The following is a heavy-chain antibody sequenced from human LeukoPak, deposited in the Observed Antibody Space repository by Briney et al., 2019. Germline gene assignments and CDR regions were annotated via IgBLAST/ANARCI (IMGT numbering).Heavy chain of an antibody. D-gene: IGHD3-22*01. CDR1: GFTFSSYA. CDR3: ARDVYYDSSALNY. V-gene: IGHV3-30-3*01. Sequence: GRSLRLSCAASGFTFSSYAMHWIRQAPGKGLEWVAVISYDGSNKYYADSVKGRFTISRDNSKNTLYLQMNSLRAEDTAVYYCARDVYYDSSALNYWGQGTLVTVSS. J-gene: IGHJ4*02. CDR2: ISYDGSNK.